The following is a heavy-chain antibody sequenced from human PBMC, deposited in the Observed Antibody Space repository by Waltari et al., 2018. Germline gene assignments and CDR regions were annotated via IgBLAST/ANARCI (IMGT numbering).Heavy chain of an antibody. CDR1: GGTFSSYA. CDR2: IIPIFGTA. D-gene: IGHD6-6*01. V-gene: IGHV1-69*08. CDR3: AREPYSSSSLRYYFDY. J-gene: IGHJ4*02. Sequence: QVQLVQSGAEVKKPGSSVKVSCKASGGTFSSYAISWVRQAPGQGLEWMGRIIPIFGTANYAQKFQGRVTITADKSTSTAYMELSSLRSEDTAVYYCAREPYSSSSLRYYFDYWGQGTLVTVSS.